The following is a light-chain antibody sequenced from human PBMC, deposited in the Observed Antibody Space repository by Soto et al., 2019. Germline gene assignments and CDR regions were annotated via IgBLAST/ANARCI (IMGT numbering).Light chain of an antibody. J-gene: IGKJ2*01. CDR2: AAS. CDR3: LQDYTYPYT. Sequence: AIQMTQSPSSLSASVGDRVTITCRASQGIRNDLGWYQQKPGKAPKLLIYAASSLESEVPSRFSGSGSGTDFTLTINSLQPEDFATYYCLQDYTYPYTFGQGTKLEIK. CDR1: QGIRND. V-gene: IGKV1-6*01.